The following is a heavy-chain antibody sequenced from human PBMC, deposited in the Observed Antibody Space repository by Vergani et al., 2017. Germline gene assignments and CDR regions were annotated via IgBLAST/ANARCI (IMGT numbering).Heavy chain of an antibody. CDR3: VYWELGYCSGGSCYGYYYYYYMDV. J-gene: IGHJ6*03. D-gene: IGHD2-15*01. CDR2: IIPIFGTA. Sequence: QVQLVQSGAEVKKPGSSVKVSCKASGGTFSSYAISWVRQAPGQGLEWMGGIIPIFGTANYAQKFQGRVTITADESTSTAYMELSSLRSEDTAVYYCVYWELGYCSGGSCYGYYYYYYMDVWGKGTTVTVSS. CDR1: GGTFSSYA. V-gene: IGHV1-69*01.